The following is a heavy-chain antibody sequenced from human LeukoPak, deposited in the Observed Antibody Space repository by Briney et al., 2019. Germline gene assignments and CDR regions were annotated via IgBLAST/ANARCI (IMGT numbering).Heavy chain of an antibody. J-gene: IGHJ4*02. CDR2: IYYSGST. D-gene: IGHD3-10*01. CDR3: ARDYYGSGSHDY. Sequence: SETLSLTCTVSGGPISSYYWSWIRQPPGKGLEWIGYIYYSGSTNYNPSLKSRVTISVDTSKNQFSLKLSSVTAADTAVHYCARDYYGSGSHDYWGQGTLVTVSS. V-gene: IGHV4-59*01. CDR1: GGPISSYY.